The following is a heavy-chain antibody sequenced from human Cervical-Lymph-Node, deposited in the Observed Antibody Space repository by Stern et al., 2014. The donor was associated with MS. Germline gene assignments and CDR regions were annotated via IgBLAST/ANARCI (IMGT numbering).Heavy chain of an antibody. Sequence: VHLVESGAEVKKPGASVTVSCWPSGYTFRPYFIHWMRQAPGQSLEWLGWMNPDNGATNYAQKFQGRISLTRDTSISSAFLELRSLRSDDTAVYYCARGKMIGEAKFFDYWGQGTLVTVSS. CDR3: ARGKMIGEAKFFDY. CDR1: GYTFRPYF. CDR2: MNPDNGAT. J-gene: IGHJ4*02. V-gene: IGHV1-2*02. D-gene: IGHD2-21*01.